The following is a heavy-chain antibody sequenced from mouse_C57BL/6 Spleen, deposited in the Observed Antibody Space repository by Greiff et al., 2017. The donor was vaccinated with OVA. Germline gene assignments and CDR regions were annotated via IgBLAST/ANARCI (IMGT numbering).Heavy chain of an antibody. CDR3: ARRGTTVVAPYCDY. CDR1: GYTFTSYW. D-gene: IGHD1-1*01. J-gene: IGHJ2*01. Sequence: QVQLQQSGAELVKPGASVKLSCKASGYTFTSYWMQWVKQRPGQGLEWIGEIDPSDSYTNYNQKFKGKATLTVDTSSSTAYMQLSSLTSEDSAVYYGARRGTTVVAPYCDYWGQGTTLTVSS. CDR2: IDPSDSYT. V-gene: IGHV1-50*01.